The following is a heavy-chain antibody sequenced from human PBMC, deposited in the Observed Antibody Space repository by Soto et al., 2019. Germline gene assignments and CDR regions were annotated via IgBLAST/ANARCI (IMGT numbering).Heavy chain of an antibody. CDR2: INPNSGGT. V-gene: IGHV1-2*02. CDR3: AREGTLTDAFDI. J-gene: IGHJ3*02. Sequence: ASVKVSCKXSGYTFTGYYMHWVRQAPGQGLEWMGWINPNSGGTNYAQKFQGRVTMTRDTSISTAYMELSRLRSEDTAVYYCAREGTLTDAFDIWGQGTMVTVSS. D-gene: IGHD1-1*01. CDR1: GYTFTGYY.